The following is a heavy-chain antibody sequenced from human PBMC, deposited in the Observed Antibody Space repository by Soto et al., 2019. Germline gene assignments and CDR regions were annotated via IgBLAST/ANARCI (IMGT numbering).Heavy chain of an antibody. Sequence: QVQLQESGPGLVKPSETLSLTCTVSGGSISSYYWSWIRQPPGKGLEWIGYIYYSGSTNYNPSLKSRGTISVDTSKNQFSLKLSSVTAADTAVYYCARYGDYVDWYFDLWGRGTLVTVSS. D-gene: IGHD4-17*01. CDR3: ARYGDYVDWYFDL. CDR1: GGSISSYY. V-gene: IGHV4-59*08. CDR2: IYYSGST. J-gene: IGHJ2*01.